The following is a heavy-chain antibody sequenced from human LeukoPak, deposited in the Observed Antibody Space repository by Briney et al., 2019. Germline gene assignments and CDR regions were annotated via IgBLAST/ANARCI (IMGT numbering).Heavy chain of an antibody. CDR2: TYYRSKWYN. D-gene: IGHD3-22*01. Sequence: SQTLSLTCAISGDSVSSNSAAWNWIRQSPSRGLEWLGRTYYRSKWYNDYAVSVKSRITINPDTSKNQFSLQLNSVTPEDTAVYYCAGTYYYDSRGYYPAFDYWGQGTLVTVSS. V-gene: IGHV6-1*01. CDR3: AGTYYYDSRGYYPAFDY. CDR1: GDSVSSNSAA. J-gene: IGHJ4*02.